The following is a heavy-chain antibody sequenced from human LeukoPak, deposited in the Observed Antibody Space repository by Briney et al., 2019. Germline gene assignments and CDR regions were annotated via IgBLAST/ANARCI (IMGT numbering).Heavy chain of an antibody. CDR1: GFTFSSYA. D-gene: IGHD2-21*02. CDR3: AKESHIVVVTAAFPNWFDP. CDR2: ISGSGGST. Sequence: GGSLRLSCAASGFTFSSYAMSWVRQAPGKGLEWVSAISGSGGSTYYADSVKGRFTISRDNSKNTLYLQMNSLRAEETAVYYCAKESHIVVVTAAFPNWFDPWGQGTLVTVSS. V-gene: IGHV3-23*01. J-gene: IGHJ5*02.